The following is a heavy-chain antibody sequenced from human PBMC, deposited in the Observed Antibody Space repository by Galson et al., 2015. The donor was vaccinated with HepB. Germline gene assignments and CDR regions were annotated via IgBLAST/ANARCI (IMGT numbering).Heavy chain of an antibody. D-gene: IGHD4-17*01. Sequence: SLRLSCAASGFTFSSYAMHWVRQAPGKGLEWVAVISYDGSNKYYADSVKGRFTISRDNSKNTLYLQMNSLRAEDTAVYYCARSPRATVTTHGENWYVDLWGRGTLVTVSS. CDR2: ISYDGSNK. V-gene: IGHV3-30*04. CDR3: ARSPRATVTTHGENWYVDL. J-gene: IGHJ2*01. CDR1: GFTFSSYA.